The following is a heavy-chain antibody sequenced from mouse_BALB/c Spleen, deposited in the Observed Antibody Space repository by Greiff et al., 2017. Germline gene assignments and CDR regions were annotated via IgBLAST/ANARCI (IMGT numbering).Heavy chain of an antibody. CDR3: ARSTGAWCAY. J-gene: IGHJ3*01. CDR1: GFTFSSYT. V-gene: IGHV5-12-2*01. CDR2: ISNGGGST. Sequence: EVQLVESGGGLVQPGGSLKLSCAASGFTFSSYTMSWVRQTPEKRLEWVAYISNGGGSTYYPDTVKGRFTISRDNAKNTLYLQMSSLKSEDTAMYYCARSTGAWCAYWGQGTLVTVSA. D-gene: IGHD4-1*02.